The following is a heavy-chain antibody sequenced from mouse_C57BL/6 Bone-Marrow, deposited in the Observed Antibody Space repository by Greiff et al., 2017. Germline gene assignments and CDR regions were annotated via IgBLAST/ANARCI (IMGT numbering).Heavy chain of an antibody. CDR3: GRGGFYGAMDY. Sequence: QVQLKESGAELARPGASVKLSCKASGYTFTSYGIRWVKQRPGQGLEWIGEIYPRSGNTYYNEKFKGKATLTVDKSSSTAYMELRGLPSDDSAVYFCGRGGFYGAMDYWGQGTSVTVSS. V-gene: IGHV1-81*01. D-gene: IGHD1-1*02. J-gene: IGHJ4*01. CDR2: IYPRSGNT. CDR1: GYTFTSYG.